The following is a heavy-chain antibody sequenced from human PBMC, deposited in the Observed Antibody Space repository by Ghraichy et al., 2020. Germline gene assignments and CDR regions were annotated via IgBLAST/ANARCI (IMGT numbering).Heavy chain of an antibody. CDR2: INPSGGST. V-gene: IGHV1-46*01. CDR3: ARGSSWWEPTQGFDP. Sequence: ASVKVSCKASGYTFTSYYMHWVRQAPGQGLEWKGIINPSGGSTSYAKKFQGRVTMTRDTSTSTVYMELSSLRSEDTAVYYCARGSSWWEPTQGFDPWGQGTLVTVSS. J-gene: IGHJ5*02. D-gene: IGHD1-26*01. CDR1: GYTFTSYY.